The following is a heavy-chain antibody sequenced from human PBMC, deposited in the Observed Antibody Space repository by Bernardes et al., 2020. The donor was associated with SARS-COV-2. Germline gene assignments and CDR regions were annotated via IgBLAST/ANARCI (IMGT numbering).Heavy chain of an antibody. CDR3: VRGPSDGHGRFEY. J-gene: IGHJ4*02. CDR1: GFTFNTYW. Sequence: GGSLRLSCAASGFTFNTYWMHWGRQTPGKGLVWVSRITPSGSSATYADSVKGRFTISRDNGKNTLFLQMNSLRAEDTALYYCVRGPSDGHGRFEYWGQGALVIVSS. V-gene: IGHV3-74*01. CDR2: ITPSGSSA.